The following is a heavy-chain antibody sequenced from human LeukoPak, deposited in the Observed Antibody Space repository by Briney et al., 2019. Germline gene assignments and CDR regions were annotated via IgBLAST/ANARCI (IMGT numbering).Heavy chain of an antibody. J-gene: IGHJ4*02. CDR3: AREGASIAVAGTFDY. V-gene: IGHV4-59*01. CDR2: IYYSGST. CDR1: GGSISSYY. Sequence: PSETLSLTCTVSGGSISSYYWSWIRQPPGKGLEWIGYIYYSGSTNYNPSLKSRVTISVDTSKSQFSLKLSSVTAADTAVYYCAREGASIAVAGTFDYWGQGTLVTVSS. D-gene: IGHD6-19*01.